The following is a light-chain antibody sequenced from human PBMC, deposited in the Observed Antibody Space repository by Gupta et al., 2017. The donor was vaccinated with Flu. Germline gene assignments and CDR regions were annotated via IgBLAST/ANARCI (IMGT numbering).Light chain of an antibody. Sequence: EGATLSCRASQSISSNYLAWYQQKPGQAPRLLIYGASTSATGIPDRFSGSGSGTDFTLTISRLEPEDFAVYYCQQYGSSPLTFGGGSKVEIE. CDR3: QQYGSSPLT. J-gene: IGKJ4*01. CDR2: GAS. V-gene: IGKV3-20*01. CDR1: QSISSNY.